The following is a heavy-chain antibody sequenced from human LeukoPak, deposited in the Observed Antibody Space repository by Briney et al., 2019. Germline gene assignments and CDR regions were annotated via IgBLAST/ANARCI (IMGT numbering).Heavy chain of an antibody. CDR2: ISGSGGST. CDR3: AKVSSGYPYYYYGMDV. CDR1: GFTFSSYA. D-gene: IGHD3-22*01. J-gene: IGHJ6*02. Sequence: GGSLRLSCAASGFTFSSYAMSWVRQAPGKGLEWVSAISGSGGSTYYADSVKGRLTISRDNSKNTLYLQMNSLRAEDTAVYYCAKVSSGYPYYYYGMDVWGQGTTVTVSS. V-gene: IGHV3-23*01.